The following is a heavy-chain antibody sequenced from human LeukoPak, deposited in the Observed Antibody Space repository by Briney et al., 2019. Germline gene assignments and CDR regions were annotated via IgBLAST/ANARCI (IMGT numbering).Heavy chain of an antibody. D-gene: IGHD5-18*01. V-gene: IGHV3-23*01. CDR1: GFTFSTYV. Sequence: GGSLRLSCAASGFTFSTYVMIWVRQAPGKGLEWVSSISDSGGSTYFADSVKGRFTISRDNAKNSLYLQMNSLRAEDTAVYYCARYLGYGEDAFDIWGQGTMVTVSS. J-gene: IGHJ3*02. CDR3: ARYLGYGEDAFDI. CDR2: ISDSGGST.